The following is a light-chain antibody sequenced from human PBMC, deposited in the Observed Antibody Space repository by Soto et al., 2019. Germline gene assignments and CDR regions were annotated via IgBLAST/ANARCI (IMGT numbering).Light chain of an antibody. CDR2: GAS. Sequence: EIVLTQSPGTLSLSPGERATLSCRASQSVSRSYLAWYQQKPDQAPRLLIYGASIRVTGIPDRFSGSGSGTDFSLTINKLEPEDFAVYYCQQYGDSPPWTFGQGTKVEIK. CDR1: QSVSRSY. J-gene: IGKJ1*01. V-gene: IGKV3-20*01. CDR3: QQYGDSPPWT.